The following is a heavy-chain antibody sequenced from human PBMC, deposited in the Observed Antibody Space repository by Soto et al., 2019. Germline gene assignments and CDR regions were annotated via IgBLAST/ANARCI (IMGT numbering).Heavy chain of an antibody. J-gene: IGHJ5*01. CDR2: ILYDGSNR. CDR3: AKEVPTNPLDS. CDR1: GFTFSSYG. Sequence: QAGGSLRLSCVGSGFTFSSYGMHWVRQAPGKGLEWVAIILYDGSNRTYADSVKGRFTISRDNSKSTLYLQMNSLRTEDTAVYFCAKEVPTNPLDSWGHGTLVTVSS. V-gene: IGHV3-30*18. D-gene: IGHD2-2*01.